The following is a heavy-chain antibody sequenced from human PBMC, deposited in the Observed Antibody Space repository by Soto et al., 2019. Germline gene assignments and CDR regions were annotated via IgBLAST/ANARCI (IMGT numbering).Heavy chain of an antibody. Sequence: SVKVSCKASGGTFGSYAISWVRQAPGQGLEWMGGIIPIFGTANYAQKFQGRVTITADESTSTAYMELSSLRSEDTAVYYCARDLISAGLLVYYYGMDVWGQGTTVTVSS. J-gene: IGHJ6*02. CDR3: ARDLISAGLLVYYYGMDV. V-gene: IGHV1-69*13. CDR1: GGTFGSYA. D-gene: IGHD6-19*01. CDR2: IIPIFGTA.